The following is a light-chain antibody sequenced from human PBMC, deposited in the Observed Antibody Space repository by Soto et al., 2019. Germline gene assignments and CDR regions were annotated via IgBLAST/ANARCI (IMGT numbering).Light chain of an antibody. J-gene: IGKJ4*01. CDR3: LQHNSYPRT. V-gene: IGKV1-17*03. Sequence: DVQMTQSPSAVSASVGDRVNITCRASQGISNDLAWFQQKPGKVPKRLIYTTSTWQSGVPSRFSGSRSGTEFTLTISSLQPEDIATYYCLQHNSYPRTFGGGTKVEIK. CDR2: TTS. CDR1: QGISND.